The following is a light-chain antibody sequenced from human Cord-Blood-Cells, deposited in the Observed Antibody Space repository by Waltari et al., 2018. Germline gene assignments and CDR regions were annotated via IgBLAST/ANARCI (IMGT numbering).Light chain of an antibody. Sequence: QSVLTQPPSVSGAPGQRVTISCTGSSSNIGAGYDVHWYQQLPGTAPKLLIYGNSNRPSGVPDRFSGSNSGTSSSLAITGRQAEDEADYYCQSYDSSLSGYVFGPGTKVTVL. CDR3: QSYDSSLSGYV. CDR1: SSNIGAGYD. V-gene: IGLV1-40*01. CDR2: GNS. J-gene: IGLJ1*01.